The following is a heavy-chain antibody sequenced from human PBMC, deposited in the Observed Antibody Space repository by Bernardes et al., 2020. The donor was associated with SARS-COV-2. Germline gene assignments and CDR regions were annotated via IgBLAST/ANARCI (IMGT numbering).Heavy chain of an antibody. CDR1: GGSFSGYY. V-gene: IGHV4-34*01. CDR2: INHSGST. CDR3: ARDGGGSGSLYGMDV. J-gene: IGHJ6*02. Sequence: SETLSLTCAVYGGSFSGYYWSWIRQPPGKGLEWIGEINHSGSTNYNPSLKSRVTISVDTSKNQFSLKLSSVTAADTAVYYCARDGGGSGSLYGMDVWGQGTTVTVSS. D-gene: IGHD3-10*01.